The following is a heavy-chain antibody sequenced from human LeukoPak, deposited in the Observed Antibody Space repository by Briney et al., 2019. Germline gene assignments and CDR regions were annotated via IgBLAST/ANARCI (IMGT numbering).Heavy chain of an antibody. CDR1: GFTFSSYG. CDR3: ARDGKYCSSTSCHRPFDY. D-gene: IGHD2-2*01. V-gene: IGHV3-48*04. Sequence: GRSLRLSCAASGFTFSSYGMHWVRQAPGKGLEWVSYISSSGSTIYYADSVKGRFTISRDNAKNSLYLQMNSLRAEDTAVYYCARDGKYCSSTSCHRPFDYWGQGTLVTVSS. CDR2: ISSSGSTI. J-gene: IGHJ4*02.